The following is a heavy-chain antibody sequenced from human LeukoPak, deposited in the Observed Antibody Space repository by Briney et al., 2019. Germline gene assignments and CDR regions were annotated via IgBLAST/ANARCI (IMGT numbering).Heavy chain of an antibody. D-gene: IGHD5-24*01. V-gene: IGHV4-4*07. Sequence: KPSETLSLTCTFCVGSIRSFYWRWIRQPAGRGLVWVGRISTSGRTNYNPSLKGRVTMSVDTSKTQLSLQLSSVTAADTAVYYCARAWGDGYNFAYYYYMDVWGKGTTVTVSS. CDR3: ARAWGDGYNFAYYYYMDV. J-gene: IGHJ6*03. CDR1: VGSIRSFY. CDR2: ISTSGRT.